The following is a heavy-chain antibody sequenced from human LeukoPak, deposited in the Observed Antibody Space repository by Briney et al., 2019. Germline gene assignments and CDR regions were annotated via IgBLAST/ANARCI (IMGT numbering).Heavy chain of an antibody. D-gene: IGHD2-2*01. CDR1: GGSFSGYY. V-gene: IGHV4-34*01. CDR2: INHSGST. CDR3: ARRLTQYDCFDP. J-gene: IGHJ5*02. Sequence: SEILSLTCAVYGGSFSGYYWSWIRQPPGKGLEWIGEINHSGSTNYNPSLKSRVTISVDTSKNQFSLKLSSVTAADTAVYYCARRLTQYDCFDPWGQGILVTVSS.